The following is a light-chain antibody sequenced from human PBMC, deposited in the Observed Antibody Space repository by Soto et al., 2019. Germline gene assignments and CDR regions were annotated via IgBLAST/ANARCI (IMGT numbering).Light chain of an antibody. CDR1: SSDVGAYNY. CDR3: SSYTTSSTVV. J-gene: IGLJ2*01. Sequence: QSALTQPASVSGSPGQSIIISCTGTSSDVGAYNYVSWYQQHPGKAPKLLIHNVSDRPSGVSNRFSGSKSGNTASLTISGLQAEDEADYYCSSYTTSSTVVFGGGTKLTVL. V-gene: IGLV2-14*03. CDR2: NVS.